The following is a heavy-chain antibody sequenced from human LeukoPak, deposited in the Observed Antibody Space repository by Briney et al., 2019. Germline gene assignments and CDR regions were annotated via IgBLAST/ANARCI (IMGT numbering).Heavy chain of an antibody. Sequence: GGSLRLSCAASGFTFSSYGMHWVRQAPGKGLEWVAVIWYDGSNKYYAASVKGRFTISRDFSKNTVFLHMNSLRAEDTAMYYCARGDDSGYYDYFDYWGQGALVTVSS. CDR1: GFTFSSYG. D-gene: IGHD3-22*01. CDR2: IWYDGSNK. CDR3: ARGDDSGYYDYFDY. J-gene: IGHJ4*02. V-gene: IGHV3-33*01.